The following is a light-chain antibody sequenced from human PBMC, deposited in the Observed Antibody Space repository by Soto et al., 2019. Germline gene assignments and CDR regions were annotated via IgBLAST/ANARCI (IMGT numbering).Light chain of an antibody. CDR2: DVS. J-gene: IGLJ1*01. CDR3: SSYTSFSTFSYV. Sequence: QSVLTQPASVSGSPGQSITISCTGTSSDIGGYNYISWYQQHPGKAPKLMIFDVSNRPSGVSSRFSGSKSGNTASLTISGLQAEDEDDYYCSSYTSFSTFSYVFGTGTKVTV. V-gene: IGLV2-14*01. CDR1: SSDIGGYNY.